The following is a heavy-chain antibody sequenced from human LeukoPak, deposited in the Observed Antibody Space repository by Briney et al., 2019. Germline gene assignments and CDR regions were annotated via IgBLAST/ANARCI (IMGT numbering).Heavy chain of an antibody. CDR1: GFTFSTYG. J-gene: IGHJ1*01. D-gene: IGHD2-15*01. CDR3: AKAPTPVVAATLFHH. Sequence: GGSLRLSCAASGFTFSTYGMSWVRQAPGKGLEWVSGISGSGGSRFYTDSVKGRFTISRDNSKNTLYMQMNSLRAEDTAVYYCAKAPTPVVAATLFHHWGQGTLVTVS. V-gene: IGHV3-23*01. CDR2: ISGSGGSR.